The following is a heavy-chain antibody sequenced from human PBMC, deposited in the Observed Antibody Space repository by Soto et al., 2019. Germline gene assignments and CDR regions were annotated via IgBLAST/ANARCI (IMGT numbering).Heavy chain of an antibody. CDR1: GGSISSSSYY. CDR2: IYYSGST. CDR3: ARWHSSSGYYGMDV. V-gene: IGHV4-39*07. J-gene: IGHJ6*02. Sequence: SETLSLTCTVSGGSISSSSYYWGWIRQPPGKGLEWIGSIYYSGSTYYNPSLKSRVTISVDTSKNQFSLSLTSLTAADTAVYYCARWHSSSGYYGMDVWGQGTTVTVSS. D-gene: IGHD6-25*01.